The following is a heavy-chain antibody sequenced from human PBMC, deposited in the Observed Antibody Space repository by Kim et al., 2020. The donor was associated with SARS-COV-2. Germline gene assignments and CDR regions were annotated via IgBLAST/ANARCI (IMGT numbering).Heavy chain of an antibody. CDR3: ASGSGFYRYFDY. CDR2: T. V-gene: IGHV3-23*01. D-gene: IGHD3-22*01. Sequence: TYYGDSVKGRLTISRDNSQNTLYLQMNSLGAEDTAVYYCASGSGFYRYFDYWGQGTQVTVSS. J-gene: IGHJ4*02.